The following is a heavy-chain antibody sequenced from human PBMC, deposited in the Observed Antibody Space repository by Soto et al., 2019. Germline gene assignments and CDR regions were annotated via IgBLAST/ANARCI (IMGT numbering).Heavy chain of an antibody. CDR3: ARSLTEGYCTITGCYTRPLYGMDV. V-gene: IGHV1-2*02. D-gene: IGHD2-2*02. CDR1: GYTFSGYY. Sequence: ASVKVSCKASGYTFSGYYIHWLRQAPGQGLEWMGWINPNGGGTNYAQKLQGRVTVTRDTPTSTAYMELSRLTSDDTAVYYCARSLTEGYCTITGCYTRPLYGMDVWGEGTTVTVSS. CDR2: INPNGGGT. J-gene: IGHJ6*04.